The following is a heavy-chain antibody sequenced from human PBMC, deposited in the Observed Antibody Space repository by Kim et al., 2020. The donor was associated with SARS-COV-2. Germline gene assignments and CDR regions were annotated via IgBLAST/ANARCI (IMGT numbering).Heavy chain of an antibody. Sequence: SETLSLTCTVSGASISSYYWSWIRQPPGKGLELIGYLYYGGSTNYNPSLQSRFSMSLGTSKNQFSLRLSSVTAADTAVYYCARGYYYDSSGYFSVFDLWGQGSLVTVSS. V-gene: IGHV4-59*13. CDR3: ARGYYYDSSGYFSVFDL. D-gene: IGHD3-22*01. J-gene: IGHJ4*02. CDR1: GASISSYY. CDR2: LYYGGST.